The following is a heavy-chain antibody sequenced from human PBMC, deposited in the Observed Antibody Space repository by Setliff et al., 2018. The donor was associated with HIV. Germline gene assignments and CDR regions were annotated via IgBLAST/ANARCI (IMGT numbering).Heavy chain of an antibody. CDR1: RGSISRYY. CDR2: IYYTGTT. Sequence: TLSLTCTVPRGSISRYYWSWIRQPPGKGLEWIGYIYYTGTTKYNPSLKSRVTMSVDTSKNQLSLKLSSLTAADTAVYYCARDRPPSTVDMLGAFDRWCQGTMVTVSS. V-gene: IGHV4-59*01. D-gene: IGHD4-17*01. CDR3: ARDRPPSTVDMLGAFDR. J-gene: IGHJ3*02.